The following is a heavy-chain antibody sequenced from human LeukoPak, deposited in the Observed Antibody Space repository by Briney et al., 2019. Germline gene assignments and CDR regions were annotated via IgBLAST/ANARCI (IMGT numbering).Heavy chain of an antibody. CDR1: GYTFTSYD. Sequence: GASVKVSCKASGYTFTSYDINWVRQATGQGLEWMGWMNPNSGNTGYAQKFQGRVTMTRNTSISTAYMELSSLRSEDTAVYYCARTAWEQDGYNLWGQGTLVTVSS. J-gene: IGHJ4*02. D-gene: IGHD5-24*01. V-gene: IGHV1-8*01. CDR2: MNPNSGNT. CDR3: ARTAWEQDGYNL.